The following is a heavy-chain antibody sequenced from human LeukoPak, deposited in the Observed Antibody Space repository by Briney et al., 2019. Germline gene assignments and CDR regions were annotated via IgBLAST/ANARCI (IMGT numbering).Heavy chain of an antibody. CDR2: IYHSGST. V-gene: IGHV4-38-2*02. Sequence: SETLSLTCTVSGYSISSGYYWGWLRQPPGKGLEWIGSIYHSGSTYYNPSLRSRVTISVDTSNNDFSLNLTSVTAADTAVYYCATEFYDFLSGESWFDPWGQGALVTVS. CDR1: GYSISSGYY. J-gene: IGHJ5*02. D-gene: IGHD3-9*01. CDR3: ATEFYDFLSGESWFDP.